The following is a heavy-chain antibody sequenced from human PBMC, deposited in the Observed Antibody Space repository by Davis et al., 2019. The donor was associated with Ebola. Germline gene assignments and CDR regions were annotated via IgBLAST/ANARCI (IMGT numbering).Heavy chain of an antibody. CDR2: ISSSSSTI. CDR3: AREDDGMDV. Sequence: GESLKISCEASGFTFSSYSMNWVRQAPGKGLEWVSYISSSSSTIYYADSVKGRFTISRDNAKNSLYLQMNSLRDEDTAVYYCAREDDGMDVWGPGTTVTVSS. CDR1: GFTFSSYS. V-gene: IGHV3-48*02. J-gene: IGHJ6*02.